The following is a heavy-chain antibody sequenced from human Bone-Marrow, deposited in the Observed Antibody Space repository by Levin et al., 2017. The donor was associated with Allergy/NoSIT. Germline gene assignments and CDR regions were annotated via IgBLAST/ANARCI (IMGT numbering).Heavy chain of an antibody. J-gene: IGHJ6*02. CDR1: GFNFXIXX. Sequence: ETLSLTCAASGFNFXIXXXXXXXXXXXKGLEWVSSISSSSSNIYHADSLKGRFTISRDNAKNSLYLQMKSLRAEDTAVYYCARDRTNGILTNYGMDVWGQGTTVTVSS. CDR3: ARDRTNGILTNYGMDV. D-gene: IGHD3-9*01. V-gene: IGHV3-21*04. CDR2: ISSSSSNI.